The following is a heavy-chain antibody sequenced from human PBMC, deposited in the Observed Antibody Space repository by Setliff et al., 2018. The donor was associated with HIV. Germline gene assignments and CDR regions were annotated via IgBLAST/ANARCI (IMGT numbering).Heavy chain of an antibody. CDR2: INHSGNT. CDR1: GGSFSGYY. D-gene: IGHD5-18*01. Sequence: SETLSLTCAVYGGSFSGYYWSWIRQPPGKGLEWIGEINHSGNTNYNPSLKSRVTISVDTSKNQFSLRLSSVTAADTAVYYCARAVNQNKAMVYIARWGWYFGRWGRGTLVTVSS. CDR3: ARAVNQNKAMVYIARWGWYFGR. J-gene: IGHJ2*01. V-gene: IGHV4-34*01.